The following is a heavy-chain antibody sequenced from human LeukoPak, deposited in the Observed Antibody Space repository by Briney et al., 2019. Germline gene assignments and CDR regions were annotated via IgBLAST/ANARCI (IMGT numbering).Heavy chain of an antibody. V-gene: IGHV3-74*03. CDR2: IYSDGSST. D-gene: IGHD3-22*01. CDR1: GFTFSSYW. CDR3: ARYWDLYYYDSSGYHYSDAFDI. J-gene: IGHJ3*02. Sequence: GGSLRLSCAASGFTFSSYWMHGVRAAPGEGLVCVSRIYSDGSSTTDADTVNGRFTISRDNAKNTLYLRMNSLRAEDTAVYYCARYWDLYYYDSSGYHYSDAFDIWGQGTMVTVSS.